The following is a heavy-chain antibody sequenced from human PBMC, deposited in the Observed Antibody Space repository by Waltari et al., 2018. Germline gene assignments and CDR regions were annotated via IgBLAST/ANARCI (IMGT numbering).Heavy chain of an antibody. J-gene: IGHJ4*02. CDR2: IYHRGSP. CDR1: GGSISTSNW. CDR3: ARAGSSWYGSHYYFDY. D-gene: IGHD6-13*01. Sequence: QVQLQESGPGLVKPSGTLSLTRAAAGGSISTSNWWSCVRPPPGTGLGWVGQIYHRGSPNYNPSLKSRVTISVDKSKNQFSLKLSSVTAAETAVYYCARAGSSWYGSHYYFDYWGQGTLVTVSS. V-gene: IGHV4-4*02.